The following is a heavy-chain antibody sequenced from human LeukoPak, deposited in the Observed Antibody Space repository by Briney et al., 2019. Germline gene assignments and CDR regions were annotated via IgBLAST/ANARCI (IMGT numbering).Heavy chain of an antibody. CDR3: ARDPSYYYDSSGYYYYYYGMDV. CDR1: GFTFSSYA. CDR2: ISYDGSNK. Sequence: GGSLRLSCAASGFTFSSYAMHWVRQAPGKGLEWVAVISYDGSNKYYADSVEGRFTISRDNSKNTLYLQMNSLRAEDTAVYYCARDPSYYYDSSGYYYYYYGMDVWGQGTTVTVSS. D-gene: IGHD3-22*01. V-gene: IGHV3-30-3*01. J-gene: IGHJ6*02.